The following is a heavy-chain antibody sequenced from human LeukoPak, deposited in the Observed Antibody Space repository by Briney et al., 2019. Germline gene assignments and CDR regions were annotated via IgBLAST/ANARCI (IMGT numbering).Heavy chain of an antibody. CDR1: GFTFSSYW. CDR3: ARAYGDFDY. CDR2: IKQDGSDK. V-gene: IGHV3-7*04. J-gene: IGHJ4*02. D-gene: IGHD4-17*01. Sequence: GGSLRLSSAASGFTFSSYWMSWVRQAPGKGLEWVANIKQDGSDKYYVDSVKGRFTISRDNAKNSLYLQMNSLRLEDTAVYYCARAYGDFDYWGQGILVTVSS.